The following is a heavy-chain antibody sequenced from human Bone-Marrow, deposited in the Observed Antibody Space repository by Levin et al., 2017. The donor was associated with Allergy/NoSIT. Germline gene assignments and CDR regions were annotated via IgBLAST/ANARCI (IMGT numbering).Heavy chain of an antibody. CDR2: IVPMFKTT. J-gene: IGHJ4*02. CDR1: GVSFNSYG. V-gene: IGHV1-69*01. CDR3: ARGLVGGSLDD. D-gene: IGHD1-26*01. Sequence: KISCKASGVSFNSYGITWVRQAPGQGPEWMGGIVPMFKTTNYAQKFQGRVTMTADESTITAYMELSSLTFEDTAIYYCARGLVGGSLDDWGQGTLVNVSS.